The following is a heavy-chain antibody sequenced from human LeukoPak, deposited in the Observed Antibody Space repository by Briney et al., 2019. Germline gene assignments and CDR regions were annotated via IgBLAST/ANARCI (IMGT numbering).Heavy chain of an antibody. CDR1: GFTFDDYV. D-gene: IGHD6-19*01. CDR2: ISWNSGSI. CDR3: AKDGGSGPLDY. J-gene: IGHJ4*02. Sequence: GGSLRLSCAASGFTFDDYVMHWVRQAPGKGLEWVSGISWNSGSIGYADSVKGRFTISRDNAKNSLYLQMNSLRAEDTALYYCAKDGGSGPLDYWGQGTLVTVSS. V-gene: IGHV3-9*01.